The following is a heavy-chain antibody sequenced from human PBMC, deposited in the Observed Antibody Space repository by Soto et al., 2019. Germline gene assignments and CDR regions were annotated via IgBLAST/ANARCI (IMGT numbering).Heavy chain of an antibody. CDR2: ISYDGSNK. J-gene: IGHJ6*02. D-gene: IGHD3-10*01. CDR3: AKGLGFGYYYGMDV. V-gene: IGHV3-30*18. Sequence: QVQLVESGGGVVQPGRSLRLSCAASGFTFSSYGMHWVRQAPGKGLEWVAVISYDGSNKYYADSVKGRFTISRDNSKNTLYLQMNSLRAEDTAVYYWAKGLGFGYYYGMDVWGQGTTVTVSS. CDR1: GFTFSSYG.